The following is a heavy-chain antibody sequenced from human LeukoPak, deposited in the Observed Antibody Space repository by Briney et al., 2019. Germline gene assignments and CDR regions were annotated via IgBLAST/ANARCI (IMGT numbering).Heavy chain of an antibody. J-gene: IGHJ5*02. CDR3: ARLLKFDSSGYYKPNWFDP. V-gene: IGHV4-39*01. Sequence: FETLPLTCTVSGGSISSSSYYWGCIRQPPGKGLEWIGSIYYSGSNYYNPSLKSRVTISVDTSKNQFSLKLSSVTAADTAVYYCARLLKFDSSGYYKPNWFDPWGQGTLVTVSS. CDR2: IYYSGSN. D-gene: IGHD3-22*01. CDR1: GGSISSSSYY.